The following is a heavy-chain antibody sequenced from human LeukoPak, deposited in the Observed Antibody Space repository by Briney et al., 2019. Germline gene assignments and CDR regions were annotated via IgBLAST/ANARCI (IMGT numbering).Heavy chain of an antibody. D-gene: IGHD2-2*01. Sequence: QPGGSLRLSCAASRFTFSSYWMSWVRQASGKGLEWVANIQQDGSEKYYVDSVKGRFTISRDNAKNSLYLQMNSLRAEDTAVYYCARDARVVLDYWGQGTLVTVSS. V-gene: IGHV3-7*01. CDR2: IQQDGSEK. J-gene: IGHJ4*02. CDR3: ARDARVVLDY. CDR1: RFTFSSYW.